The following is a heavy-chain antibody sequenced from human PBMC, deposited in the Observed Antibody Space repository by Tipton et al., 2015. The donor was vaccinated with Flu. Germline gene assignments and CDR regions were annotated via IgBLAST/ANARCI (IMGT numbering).Heavy chain of an antibody. V-gene: IGHV4-31*03. CDR2: IHYSGSA. CDR3: ARGNWNSNYDNWFDP. J-gene: IGHJ5*02. D-gene: IGHD1-1*01. CDR1: GGSISSGAYY. Sequence: TLSLTCSVSGGSISSGAYYWTWIRQHPGKGLEWIGYIHYSGSAYYNPSLKSRLSISIDTSKNLFSLNLSSVTAADTAVYYCARGNWNSNYDNWFDPWGQGTPVTVSS.